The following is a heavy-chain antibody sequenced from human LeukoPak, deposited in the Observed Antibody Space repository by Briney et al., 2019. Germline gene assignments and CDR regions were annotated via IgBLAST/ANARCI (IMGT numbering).Heavy chain of an antibody. CDR3: ATRARHFDILTGYYYEAYYFDS. CDR1: GFTFSDYY. CDR2: ISSGGSTI. V-gene: IGHV3-11*01. D-gene: IGHD3-9*01. Sequence: GGSLRLSCAASGFTFSDYYMSWIRQAPGKGLEWVSYISSGGSTIYYADSVKGRFTISRDNAKNSLYLQMNSLGAAHTAVYYCATRARHFDILTGYYYEAYYFDSWGQGTLVTVSS. J-gene: IGHJ4*02.